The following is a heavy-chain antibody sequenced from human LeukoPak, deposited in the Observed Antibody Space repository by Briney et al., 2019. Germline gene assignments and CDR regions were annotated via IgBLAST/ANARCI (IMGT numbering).Heavy chain of an antibody. Sequence: PGGSLRLSCAASGFTFKLYWMHWVRQVPRKRPVWVSRINDDGSDTIYADSVRGRFTISRDDAKNTVYLQMNNLRAEDTAVYYCVRGGPSTWSWGQGTLVTVSS. CDR1: GFTFKLYW. V-gene: IGHV3-74*01. CDR2: INDDGSDT. D-gene: IGHD2-15*01. J-gene: IGHJ5*02. CDR3: VRGGPSTWS.